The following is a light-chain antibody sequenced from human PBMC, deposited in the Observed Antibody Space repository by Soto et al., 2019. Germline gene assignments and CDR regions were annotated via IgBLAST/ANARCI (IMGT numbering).Light chain of an antibody. CDR2: AAS. V-gene: IGKV1-39*01. CDR1: QSISSY. Sequence: DIQMTQSPSSLSASVGDRVTITCRASQSISSYLNWYQQKPGKAPKLLMYAASSLQSGVPSRFSGSGSGTDFTLTISSLQPEDFATYYCQQSYSTPPETFGQGTKVEIK. CDR3: QQSYSTPPET. J-gene: IGKJ1*01.